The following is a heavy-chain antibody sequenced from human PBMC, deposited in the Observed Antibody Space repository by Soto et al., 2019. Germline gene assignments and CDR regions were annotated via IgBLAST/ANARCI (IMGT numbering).Heavy chain of an antibody. J-gene: IGHJ4*02. D-gene: IGHD3-3*01. CDR1: GDSVNSRY. V-gene: IGHV4-4*07. CDR2: VSNSGGS. CDR3: ARGFQYYYFDS. Sequence: QGQLQESGPGLVKPSETLTLTCRVSGDSVNSRYWNWIRQPAGKGLEWIGRVSNSGGSKYNPSLKSRVMMSIDTSENRFSLNLSSVTAADTAVYYCARGFQYYYFDSWGQGALVTVSS.